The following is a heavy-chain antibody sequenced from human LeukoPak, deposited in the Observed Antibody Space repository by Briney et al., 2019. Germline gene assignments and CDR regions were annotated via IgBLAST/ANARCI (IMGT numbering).Heavy chain of an antibody. D-gene: IGHD4-17*01. CDR3: AGGMPTVTRFDY. Sequence: SETLSLTCTVSGGSFSSYYWSWIRQTPGKGLEWIGYMYYSGSTNYNPSLKSRVTISVDTSKNQFSLKLSSVTAADTAVYYCAGGMPTVTRFDYWGQGTLVTVSS. J-gene: IGHJ4*02. V-gene: IGHV4-59*01. CDR1: GGSFSSYY. CDR2: MYYSGST.